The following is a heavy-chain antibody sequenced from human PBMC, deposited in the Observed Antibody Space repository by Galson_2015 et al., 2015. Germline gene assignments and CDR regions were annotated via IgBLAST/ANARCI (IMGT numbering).Heavy chain of an antibody. D-gene: IGHD5-18*01. Sequence: SLRLSCAASGFTVSSNYMSWVRQAPGKGLEWVSVIYSGGSTYYADSVKGRFTISRDNSKNTLYLQMNSLRAEDTAVYYCARVQGIQLWHLYDYWGQGTLVTVSS. J-gene: IGHJ4*02. V-gene: IGHV3-53*01. CDR1: GFTVSSNY. CDR2: IYSGGST. CDR3: ARVQGIQLWHLYDY.